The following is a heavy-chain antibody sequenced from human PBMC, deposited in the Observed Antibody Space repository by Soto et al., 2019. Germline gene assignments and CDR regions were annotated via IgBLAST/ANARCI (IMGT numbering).Heavy chain of an antibody. D-gene: IGHD3-3*01. CDR2: IYHSGST. J-gene: IGHJ6*03. V-gene: IGHV4-4*02. CDR3: ARALRFLEWSEGPTDYYYYMDV. CDR1: SGSISSSNW. Sequence: QVQLQESGPGLVKPSGTLSLTCAVSSGSISSSNWWSWVRQPPGKGLEWIGEIYHSGSTNYNPSLKSRVTISVDMSKNQCSLKLSSVTAADTAVYYCARALRFLEWSEGPTDYYYYMDVWGKGTTVTVSS.